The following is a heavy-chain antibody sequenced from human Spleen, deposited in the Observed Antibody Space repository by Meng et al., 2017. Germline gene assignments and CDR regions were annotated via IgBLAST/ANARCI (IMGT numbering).Heavy chain of an antibody. J-gene: IGHJ4*02. CDR1: GFTFTSFS. D-gene: IGHD1-26*01. V-gene: IGHV3-23*01. CDR3: AKDLIVGATTEKFDY. CDR2: ISDDGGTP. Sequence: GGSLRLSCAASGFTFTSFSLSWVRQAPGKGLEWVSGISDDGGTPYYAESVKGRFTISRDNFKNTLFLQMNSLRAEDTAVYYCAKDLIVGATTEKFDYWGQGTLVTVSS.